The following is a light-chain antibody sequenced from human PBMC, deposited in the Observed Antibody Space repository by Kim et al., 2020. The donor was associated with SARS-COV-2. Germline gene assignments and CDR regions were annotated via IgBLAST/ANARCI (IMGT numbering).Light chain of an antibody. CDR3: CSYAGDYTRV. CDR2: GVT. CDR1: SSDIGNFNL. J-gene: IGLJ1*01. V-gene: IGLV2-23*02. Sequence: GTAITFSCTGTSSDIGNFNLVAWYQQHPGKAPKLIVYGVTARPSGVSDRFSGSKSGNTASLMISGLQPEDEADYYCCSYAGDYTRVFGAGTKVTVL.